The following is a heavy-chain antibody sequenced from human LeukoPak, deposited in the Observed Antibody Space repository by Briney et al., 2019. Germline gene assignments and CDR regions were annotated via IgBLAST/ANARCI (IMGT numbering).Heavy chain of an antibody. D-gene: IGHD3-3*01. Sequence: GASVKVSCKASGGTFSSYAISWVRQAPGQGLEWMGGIIPIFGTANYAQKFQGRVTITADESTSTAYMELSSLRSEDTAVYYCARVSDRGFWSGLTYFQHWGQGTLVTVSS. CDR1: GGTFSSYA. CDR3: ARVSDRGFWSGLTYFQH. J-gene: IGHJ1*01. V-gene: IGHV1-69*13. CDR2: IIPIFGTA.